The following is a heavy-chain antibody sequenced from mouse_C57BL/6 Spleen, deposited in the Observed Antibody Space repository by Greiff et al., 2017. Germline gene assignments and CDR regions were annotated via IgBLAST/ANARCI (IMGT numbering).Heavy chain of an antibody. J-gene: IGHJ2*01. CDR3: ARDPITTLVATSFDY. CDR1: GYTFTSYW. CDR2: INPSSGYT. Sequence: QVQLKESGAELAKPGASVKLSCKASGYTFTSYWMHWVKQRPGQGLEWIGYINPSSGYTKYNQRFKDKATLTADKSSSTAYMQLSSLTYEDSAVYYCARDPITTLVATSFDYWGQGTTLTVSS. D-gene: IGHD1-1*01. V-gene: IGHV1-7*01.